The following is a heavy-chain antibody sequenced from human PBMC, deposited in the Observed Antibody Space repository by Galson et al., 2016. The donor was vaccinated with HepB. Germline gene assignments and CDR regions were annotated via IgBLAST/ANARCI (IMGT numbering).Heavy chain of an antibody. D-gene: IGHD6-19*01. J-gene: IGHJ6*02. V-gene: IGHV4-59*08. CDR2: IYYSGST. CDR3: ASPPHSSGWNYYYGMDV. Sequence: SETLSLTCTVSGGSISSYYWSWIRQPPGKALEWIGYIYYSGSTNYNPSLKSRVTISLDTSKNQFSLKLSSVTAADTAVYYCASPPHSSGWNYYYGMDVWGQGTTVTVSS. CDR1: GGSISSYY.